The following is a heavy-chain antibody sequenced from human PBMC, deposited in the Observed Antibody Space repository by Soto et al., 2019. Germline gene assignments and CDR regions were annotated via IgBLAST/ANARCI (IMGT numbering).Heavy chain of an antibody. Sequence: ASVKVSCKDSGYTFTSYGISWVRQAPGQGLEWMGWISAYNGNTNYAQKLQGRVTMTTDTSTSTAYMELRSLRSDDTAVYYCARVVRSGHYYYYYMEVWGKGTTVTVSS. D-gene: IGHD3-10*01. CDR3: ARVVRSGHYYYYYMEV. V-gene: IGHV1-18*01. CDR2: ISAYNGNT. CDR1: GYTFTSYG. J-gene: IGHJ6*03.